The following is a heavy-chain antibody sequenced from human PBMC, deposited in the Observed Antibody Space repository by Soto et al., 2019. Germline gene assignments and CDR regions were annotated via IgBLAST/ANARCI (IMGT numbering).Heavy chain of an antibody. CDR2: ISSSSSYI. J-gene: IGHJ4*02. D-gene: IGHD6-19*01. CDR1: GFTFSSYS. Sequence: GGSLRLSCAASGFTFSSYSMNWVRQAPGKGLEWVSSISSSSSYIYYADSVKGRFTISRDNAKNSLYLQMNSLRAEDTAVYYCAREETRIAVAGREKKFDYWGQGTLVNVSS. V-gene: IGHV3-21*01. CDR3: AREETRIAVAGREKKFDY.